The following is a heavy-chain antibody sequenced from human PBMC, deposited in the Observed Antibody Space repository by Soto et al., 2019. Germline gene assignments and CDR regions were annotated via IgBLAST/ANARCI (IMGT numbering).Heavy chain of an antibody. CDR2: IYYSGST. V-gene: IGHV4-39*01. J-gene: IGHJ4*02. CDR1: GGSISSSSYY. CDR3: ARPPGSSLSPFEPDARRDY. D-gene: IGHD6-6*01. Sequence: QLQLQESGPGLVKPSETLSLTCTVSGGSISSSSYYWGWIRQPPGKGLEWIGSIYYSGSTYYNPSLKCRVTISVDTSKNQYSLKLSSVTAADTAVYYCARPPGSSLSPFEPDARRDYWGQGTLVTVSS.